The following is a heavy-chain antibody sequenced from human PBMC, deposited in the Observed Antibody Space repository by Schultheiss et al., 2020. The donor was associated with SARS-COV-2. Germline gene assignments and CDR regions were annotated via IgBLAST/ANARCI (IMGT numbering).Heavy chain of an antibody. V-gene: IGHV1-69*13. J-gene: IGHJ6*02. CDR3: ARGGETGITIFGVVKRGYYYYGMDV. D-gene: IGHD3-3*01. Sequence: SVKVSCKAYGGTFSSYAISWVRQAPGQGLEWMGGIIPIFGTANYAQKFQGRVTITADESTSTAYMELSSLRSEDTAVYYCARGGETGITIFGVVKRGYYYYGMDVWGQGTTVTVSS. CDR1: GGTFSSYA. CDR2: IIPIFGTA.